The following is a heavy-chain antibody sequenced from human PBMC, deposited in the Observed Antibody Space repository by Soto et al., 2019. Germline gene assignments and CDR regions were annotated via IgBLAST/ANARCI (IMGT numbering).Heavy chain of an antibody. Sequence: QVQLVESGGGVVQPGRSLRLSCAASGFTFSSYGMHWVRQAPGKGLEWVAVIWYDGSNKYYADSVKGRFTISRDNSKNTLYLQMNSLRAEDTAVYYCARDSSFNYDFWSGYSWGWFDPWGQGTLVTVSS. CDR2: IWYDGSNK. CDR3: ARDSSFNYDFWSGYSWGWFDP. CDR1: GFTFSSYG. V-gene: IGHV3-33*01. J-gene: IGHJ5*02. D-gene: IGHD3-3*01.